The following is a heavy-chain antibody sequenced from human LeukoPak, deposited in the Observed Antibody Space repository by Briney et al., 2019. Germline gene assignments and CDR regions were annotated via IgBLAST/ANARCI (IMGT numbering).Heavy chain of an antibody. CDR2: IHHTGST. CDR1: GYSINIGYY. V-gene: IGHV4-38-2*01. J-gene: IGHJ4*02. Sequence: SETLSLTCGVSGYSINIGYYWGWIRPPPGKGLEFIGTIHHTGSTHHNPSLKSRVTLSMDTSRNQISLKLSFVTAADTAVYYCARYGSGFDDCWGQGTLVTVSS. CDR3: ARYGSGFDDC. D-gene: IGHD3-10*01.